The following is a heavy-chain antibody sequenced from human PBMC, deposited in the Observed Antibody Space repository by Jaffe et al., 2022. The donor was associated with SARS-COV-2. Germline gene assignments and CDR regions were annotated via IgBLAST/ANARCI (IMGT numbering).Heavy chain of an antibody. CDR3: ARGSWVTYGAKNEWEPFDL. CDR1: GGTGYV. Sequence: QVQLVQSGAEVKKTGSSVKVSCKASGGTGYVFSWVRQAPGQGLEWLGGIIPVLGSAHYAQRFHGRVTLTADESTTTVYMELSSLRPDDTAMYFCARGSWVTYGAKNEWEPFDLWGQGTQVTVSS. J-gene: IGHJ4*02. V-gene: IGHV1-69*01. CDR2: IIPVLGSA. D-gene: IGHD1-26*01.